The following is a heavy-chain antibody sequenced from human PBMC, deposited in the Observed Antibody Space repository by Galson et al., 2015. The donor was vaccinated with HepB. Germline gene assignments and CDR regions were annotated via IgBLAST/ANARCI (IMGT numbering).Heavy chain of an antibody. Sequence: SLRLSCAASGFTFSSYAMHWVRQAPGKGLEWVAVISYDGSNNYYADSVKGRFTISRDNSKNTLYLQMNSLRAEDTAVYYCAREDYGGNSGFDYWGQGTLVTVSS. CDR2: ISYDGSNN. V-gene: IGHV3-30-3*01. J-gene: IGHJ4*02. CDR1: GFTFSSYA. CDR3: AREDYGGNSGFDY. D-gene: IGHD4-23*01.